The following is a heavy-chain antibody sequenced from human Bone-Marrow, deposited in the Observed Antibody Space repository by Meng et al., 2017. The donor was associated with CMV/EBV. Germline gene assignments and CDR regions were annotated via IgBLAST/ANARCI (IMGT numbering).Heavy chain of an antibody. J-gene: IGHJ4*02. D-gene: IGHD3-3*01. Sequence: SETLSLTCTVSGGSISSGDYYWSWIRQPPGKGLEWIGYIYYSGSTYYNPSLKSRVTISVDTSKNQFSLKLSSVTAADTAVYYCARGVGSVRFLEWLSTSGYFDYWGQGTLVTVSS. CDR2: IYYSGST. V-gene: IGHV4-30-4*08. CDR3: ARGVGSVRFLEWLSTSGYFDY. CDR1: GGSISSGDYY.